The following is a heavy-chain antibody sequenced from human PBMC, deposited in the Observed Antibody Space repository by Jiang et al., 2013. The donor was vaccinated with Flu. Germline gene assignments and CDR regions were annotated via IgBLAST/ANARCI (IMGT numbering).Heavy chain of an antibody. D-gene: IGHD6-19*01. CDR3: ASTTSSGWYGEHAFDI. Sequence: GSGLVKPSQTLSLTCTVSGGSISSGDYYWSWIRQPPGKGLEWIGYIYYSGSTYYNPSLKSRVTISVDTSKNQFSLKLSSVTAADTAVYYCASTTSSGWYGEHAFDIWGQGTMVTVSS. CDR1: GGSISSGDYY. J-gene: IGHJ3*02. CDR2: IYYSGST. V-gene: IGHV4-30-4*01.